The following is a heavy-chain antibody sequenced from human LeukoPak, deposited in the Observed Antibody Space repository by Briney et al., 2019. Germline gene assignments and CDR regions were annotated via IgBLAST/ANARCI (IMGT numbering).Heavy chain of an antibody. D-gene: IGHD5-18*01. CDR2: ISWSSGII. CDR3: ARELGGYSYGKNWFDP. V-gene: IGHV3-9*01. J-gene: IGHJ5*02. Sequence: PGRSLRLSCAAPGFIFDDHGMHWVRQAPGKGLEWVSGISWSSGIIGYADSVKGRFTISRDNAKNSLDLQMESLRAEDTAVYYCARELGGYSYGKNWFDPWGQGTLVTVSS. CDR1: GFIFDDHG.